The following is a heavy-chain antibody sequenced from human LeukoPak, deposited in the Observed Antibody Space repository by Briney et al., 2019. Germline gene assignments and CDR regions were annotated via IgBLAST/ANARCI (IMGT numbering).Heavy chain of an antibody. D-gene: IGHD2-2*01. J-gene: IGHJ4*02. V-gene: IGHV4-30-2*03. Sequence: SQTLSLTCAVSGGSNSSVGYSWSWIRQPPGKGLEWIGYIYYSGSTYYNPSLKSRVTISVDTSKNQFSLKLSSVTAADTAVYYCARLSQWDIVVVPAATADYWGQGTLVTVSS. CDR1: GGSNSSVGYS. CDR3: ARLSQWDIVVVPAATADY. CDR2: IYYSGST.